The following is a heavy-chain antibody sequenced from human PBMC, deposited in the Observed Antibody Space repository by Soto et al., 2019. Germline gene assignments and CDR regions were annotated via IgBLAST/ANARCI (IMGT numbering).Heavy chain of an antibody. CDR2: ISAYNGNT. D-gene: IGHD5-18*01. CDR3: ARDRDGYSYGSGYFDY. J-gene: IGHJ4*02. V-gene: IGHV1-18*01. CDR1: GYTFTSYG. Sequence: QVQLVQSGAEVKKPGASVKVSCKASGYTFTSYGISWVRQAPGQGLEWMGWISAYNGNTNYAQKLQGRVTMTTDTSTSTADMELRSLRSDDTAVYYCARDRDGYSYGSGYFDYWGQGTLVTVSS.